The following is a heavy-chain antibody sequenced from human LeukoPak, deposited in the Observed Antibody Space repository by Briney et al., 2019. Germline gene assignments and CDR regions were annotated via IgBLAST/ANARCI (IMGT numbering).Heavy chain of an antibody. CDR3: ARGYWLDL. J-gene: IGHJ5*02. V-gene: IGHV4-59*08. CDR1: GASIRDYY. Sequence: SETLSLTCSVSGASIRDYYWTWIRQSPGKGLEWIGYLHYSGSTSYNPSLKSRVTTSVDVSKNQFSLKLTSVTAEDTAIYYCARGYWLDLWGQGTRVTVSS. CDR2: LHYSGST.